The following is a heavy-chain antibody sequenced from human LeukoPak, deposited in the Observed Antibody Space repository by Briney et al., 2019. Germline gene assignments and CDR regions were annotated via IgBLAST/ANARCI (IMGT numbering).Heavy chain of an antibody. V-gene: IGHV1-3*01. CDR3: ARDISSSIDY. D-gene: IGHD3-9*01. CDR1: GYTFTEYA. J-gene: IGHJ4*02. Sequence: ASVKVSCKASGYTFTEYALHWVRQAPGQGLEWMGWINAGNGDTKYSQNFQGRVTISRDTSATTVYMQLSSLRSEDTAVYYCARDISSSIDYWGQGTLVTVSS. CDR2: INAGNGDT.